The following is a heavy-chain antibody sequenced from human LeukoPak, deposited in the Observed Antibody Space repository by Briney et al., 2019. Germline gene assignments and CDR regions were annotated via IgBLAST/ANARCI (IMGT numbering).Heavy chain of an antibody. CDR2: IIPILGIA. CDR3: ARDGYSYGFDY. D-gene: IGHD5-18*01. Sequence: ASVKVSCKASGYTFTGYYMHWVRQAPGQGLEWMGRIIPILGIANYAQKFQGRVTITADKSTSTAYMELSSLRSEDTAVYYCARDGYSYGFDYWGQGTLVTVSS. J-gene: IGHJ4*02. V-gene: IGHV1-69*04. CDR1: GYTFTGYY.